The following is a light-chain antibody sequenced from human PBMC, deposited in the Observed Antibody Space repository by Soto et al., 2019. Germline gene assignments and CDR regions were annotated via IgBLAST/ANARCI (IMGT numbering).Light chain of an antibody. CDR2: EVS. CDR1: SSDVGEENY. CDR3: SSFAGSPVV. V-gene: IGLV2-8*01. Sequence: QSVLTQPPSASGSPGQSVTITCSGTSSDVGEENYVSWYQQHPGKVPKLILYEVSTRPSGVPDRFSGSRSGNTASLTVSGLQAEDEADYYCSSFAGSPVVFGGGTKLTVL. J-gene: IGLJ2*01.